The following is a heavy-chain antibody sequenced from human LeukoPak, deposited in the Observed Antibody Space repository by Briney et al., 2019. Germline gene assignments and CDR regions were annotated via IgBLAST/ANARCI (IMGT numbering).Heavy chain of an antibody. Sequence: SGTLSLTCAVSGCSISTDNWWTWVRQPPGKGLEWIGEIHHSGSTNYNPSLKSRVTISVDKSKNQFSLTLSSVTAADTAVYYCARGYYHDSKWGQGNVVTVSS. CDR3: ARGYYHDSK. V-gene: IGHV4-4*02. J-gene: IGHJ4*02. CDR1: GCSISTDNW. CDR2: IHHSGST. D-gene: IGHD3-22*01.